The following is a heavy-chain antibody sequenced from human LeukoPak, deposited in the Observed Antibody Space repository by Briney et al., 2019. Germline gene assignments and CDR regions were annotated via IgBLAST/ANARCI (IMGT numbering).Heavy chain of an antibody. D-gene: IGHD5-24*01. CDR3: ARDRGGYYLDY. CDR2: IKQAGTEK. J-gene: IGHJ4*02. CDR1: GFTFGSYW. Sequence: GGSLRLSCAASGFTFGSYWMNWVRQAPGKGLEWVANIKQAGTEKCYVDSVKGRFTISRDNAKNSLFLQMNSLRAEDTAVYFCARDRGGYYLDYWGQGTLVTVSS. V-gene: IGHV3-7*04.